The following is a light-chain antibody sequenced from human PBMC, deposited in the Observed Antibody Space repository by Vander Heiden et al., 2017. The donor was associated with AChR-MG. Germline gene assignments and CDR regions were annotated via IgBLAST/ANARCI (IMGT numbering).Light chain of an antibody. Sequence: SYELTQPPSVSGSLGQTADITRTGAQLGDKYVCWYQQKPGQSPVLVIYEYTKRPAGTPERFSGSNSGNTATLTISGTQAMDEADYYCQAWDSSTAVFGTGTKVTVL. CDR1: QLGDKY. CDR2: EYT. J-gene: IGLJ1*01. CDR3: QAWDSSTAV. V-gene: IGLV3-1*01.